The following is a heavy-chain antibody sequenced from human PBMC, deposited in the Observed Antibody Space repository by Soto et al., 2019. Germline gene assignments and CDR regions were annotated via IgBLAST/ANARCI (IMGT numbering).Heavy chain of an antibody. CDR2: IYYSGST. D-gene: IGHD6-19*01. CDR3: ARGIAVAGTFFDY. CDR1: GGSISSYY. Sequence: SETQSLTCTVAGGSISSYYWSWIRQPPGKGLEWIGYIYYSGSTNYNPSLKSRVTISVDTSKNQFSLKLSSVTAADTAVYYCARGIAVAGTFFDYWGQGTLVTVSS. J-gene: IGHJ4*02. V-gene: IGHV4-59*01.